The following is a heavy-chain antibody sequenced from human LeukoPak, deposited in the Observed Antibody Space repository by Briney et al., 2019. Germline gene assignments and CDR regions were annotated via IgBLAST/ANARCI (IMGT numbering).Heavy chain of an antibody. Sequence: PGGSLRLSCAASGFTFSSYSMNWVRRAPGKGLEWVSSISSSSSYIYYADSVKGRFTISRDNAKNSLYLQMNSLRAEDTAVYYCARADCSSTRCSYYFDYWGQGTLVTVSS. V-gene: IGHV3-21*01. CDR2: ISSSSSYI. D-gene: IGHD2-2*01. CDR3: ARADCSSTRCSYYFDY. CDR1: GFTFSSYS. J-gene: IGHJ4*02.